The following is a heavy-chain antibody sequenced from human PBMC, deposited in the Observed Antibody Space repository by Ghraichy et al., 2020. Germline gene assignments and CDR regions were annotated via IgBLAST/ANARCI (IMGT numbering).Heavy chain of an antibody. CDR2: ISGSGGST. D-gene: IGHD4-17*01. CDR1: GFTFSSYA. J-gene: IGHJ6*02. CDR3: AKPPADYGDFTLYYYYGMDV. Sequence: GESLNISCAASGFTFSSYAMSWVRQAPGKGLEWVSAISGSGGSTYYADSVKGRFTISRDNSKNTLYLQMNSMRAEDTAVYYCAKPPADYGDFTLYYYYGMDVWGQGTTVTVSS. V-gene: IGHV3-23*01.